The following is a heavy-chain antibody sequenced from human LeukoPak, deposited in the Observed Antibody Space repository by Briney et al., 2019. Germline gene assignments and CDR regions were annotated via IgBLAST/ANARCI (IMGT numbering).Heavy chain of an antibody. D-gene: IGHD6-19*01. J-gene: IGHJ4*02. CDR3: AIDQPVAGVSNIDS. CDR1: GYTFTRYA. CDR2: INPNTGNP. V-gene: IGHV7-4-1*02. Sequence: ASVKVSCKASGYTFTRYAMNWLRQAPGQGLEWMGWINPNTGNPTYAQAFTGRFVFSLDTSVSTAYLQISSLNTEDTAVYYCAIDQPVAGVSNIDSCGQGTLVTVSS.